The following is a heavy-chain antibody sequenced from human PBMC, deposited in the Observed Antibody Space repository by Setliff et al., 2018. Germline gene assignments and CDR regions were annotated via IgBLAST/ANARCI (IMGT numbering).Heavy chain of an antibody. J-gene: IGHJ6*02. CDR2: IFQSGNT. CDR3: ATLPANYGSGMDV. CDR1: GSSIISDYY. D-gene: IGHD3-10*01. Sequence: SETLSLTCAVSGSSIISDYYWVWIRQPPGRELEWIGSIFQSGNTYYNPSLKSRVTISVDTSKNQFSLKVNSVTAADTAVYYCATLPANYGSGMDVWGQGTTVTVSS. V-gene: IGHV4-38-2*01.